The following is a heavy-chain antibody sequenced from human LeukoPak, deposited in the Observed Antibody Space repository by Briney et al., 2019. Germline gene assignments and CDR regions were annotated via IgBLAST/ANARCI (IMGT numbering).Heavy chain of an antibody. CDR3: AKRGVVIRVILVGFHKEAYYFDS. CDR1: GITLSNYG. D-gene: IGHD3-22*01. V-gene: IGHV3-23*01. Sequence: GGSLRLSCAVSGITLSNYGMSWVRQAPGKGLEWVAGISDSGGSTNYADSVKGRFTVSRDNPKNTLYLQMKSLRAEDTAVYFCAKRGVVIRVILVGFHKEAYYFDSWGQGALVTVTS. CDR2: ISDSGGST. J-gene: IGHJ4*02.